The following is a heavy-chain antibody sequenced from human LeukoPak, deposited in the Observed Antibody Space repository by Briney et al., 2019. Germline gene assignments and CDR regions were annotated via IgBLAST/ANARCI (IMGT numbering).Heavy chain of an antibody. D-gene: IGHD2-2*01. CDR1: GFMFSRYT. V-gene: IGHV3-21*01. J-gene: IGHJ3*01. CDR3: AREIDCSSASCYDPEGPYAFDV. Sequence: GGSLRLSCAASGFMFSRYTMNWVRQAPGKGLDWVSSISTSTSSSNIYYADSVKGRFTISRDDAKNSVYLQMNALRPEDTAMYYCAREIDCSSASCYDPEGPYAFDVWGQGTMVIVSS. CDR2: ISTSTSSSNI.